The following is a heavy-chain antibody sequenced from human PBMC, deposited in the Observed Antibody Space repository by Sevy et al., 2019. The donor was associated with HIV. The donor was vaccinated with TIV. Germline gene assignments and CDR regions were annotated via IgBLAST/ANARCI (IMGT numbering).Heavy chain of an antibody. CDR3: ARDGIRRDYYYGMDV. D-gene: IGHD1-26*01. CDR1: GDSISSGNYW. J-gene: IGHJ6*02. CDR2: IFTSGRT. V-gene: IGHV4-61*02. Sequence: SETLSLTCNVSGDSISSGNYWWSWIRQPAGKGLEWIGRIFTSGRTMYNPSLKSRVTMSVDTSKNQFSLKLSSVTDADTAVYYCARDGIRRDYYYGMDVWGQGTTVTVSS.